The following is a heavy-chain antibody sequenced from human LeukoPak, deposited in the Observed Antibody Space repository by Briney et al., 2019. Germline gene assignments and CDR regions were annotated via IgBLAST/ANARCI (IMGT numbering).Heavy chain of an antibody. CDR1: GYTFTGYY. CDR2: SNPNSGGT. V-gene: IGHV1-2*06. J-gene: IGHJ4*02. Sequence: ASVKLSCKASGYTFTGYYMHWVRQAPGQGIGWRGRSNPNSGGTNYARKFQGRVTMTRVTSISTAYMELSRLRSDDTAVYDWSRAIYSGDYRRSFDYWRQGTLVTVSS. CDR3: SRAIYSGDYRRSFDY. D-gene: IGHD4-17*01.